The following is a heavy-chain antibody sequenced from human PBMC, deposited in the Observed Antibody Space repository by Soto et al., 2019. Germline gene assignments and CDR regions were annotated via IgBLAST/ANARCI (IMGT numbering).Heavy chain of an antibody. CDR2: VYYDGNKK. D-gene: IGHD2-2*01. CDR3: VRWGGSSPSVRFDL. J-gene: IGHJ5*02. V-gene: IGHV3-33*01. CDR1: GFTFNHYG. Sequence: QVQLVESGGGVVQPGRSLTLSCAASGFTFNHYGMNWVRQAPGKGLEWVALVYYDGNKKYYADSVKGRFTISRDNSENTGYLRMNSLRAEDTAVYYCVRWGGSSPSVRFDLWGQGTLVIVSS.